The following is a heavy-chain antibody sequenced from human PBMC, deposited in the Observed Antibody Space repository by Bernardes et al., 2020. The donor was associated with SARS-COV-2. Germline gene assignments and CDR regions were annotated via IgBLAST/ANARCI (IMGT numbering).Heavy chain of an antibody. Sequence: GGSLRLSCAASGFTFSSYAMHWVRQAPGKGLEWVAVISYDGSNKYYADSVKGRFTISRDNSKNTLYLQMNSLRAEDTAVYYCARAHKANYYYGMDVWGQGTTVTVSS. CDR1: GFTFSSYA. CDR2: ISYDGSNK. CDR3: ARAHKANYYYGMDV. V-gene: IGHV3-30-3*01. J-gene: IGHJ6*02.